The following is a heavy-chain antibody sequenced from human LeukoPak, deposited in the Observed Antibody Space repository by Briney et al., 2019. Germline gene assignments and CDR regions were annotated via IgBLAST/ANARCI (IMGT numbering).Heavy chain of an antibody. CDR1: GGSISSGGYS. CDR2: IYYSGST. J-gene: IGHJ3*02. Sequence: SETLSLTCAVSGGSISSGGYSWSWLRQPPGKGLEWIGYIYYSGSTYYNPSLKSPATISVDTSKNQFSLKLRSVTAADTAVYYCARDGRYYYAFDIWGQGTMVTVSS. CDR3: ARDGRYYYAFDI. V-gene: IGHV4-30-4*07. D-gene: IGHD1-26*01.